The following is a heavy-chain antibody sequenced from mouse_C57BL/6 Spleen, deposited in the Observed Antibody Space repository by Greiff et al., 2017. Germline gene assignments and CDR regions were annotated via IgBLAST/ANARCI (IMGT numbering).Heavy chain of an antibody. CDR2: INYDGSST. V-gene: IGHV5-16*01. CDR1: GFTFSDYY. J-gene: IGHJ1*03. CDR3: AGYGSRWYFDV. Sequence: DVKLVESEGGLVQPGSSMKLSCTASGFTFSDYYMAWVRQVPEKGLEWVANINYDGSSTYYLDSLKSRFIISRDNAKNILYLQMSSLKSEDTATYYCAGYGSRWYFDVWGTGTTVTVSS. D-gene: IGHD1-1*01.